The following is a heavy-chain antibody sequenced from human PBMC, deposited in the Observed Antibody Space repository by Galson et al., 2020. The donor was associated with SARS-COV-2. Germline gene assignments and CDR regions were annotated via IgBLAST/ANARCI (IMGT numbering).Heavy chain of an antibody. Sequence: GGSLRLSCAASGFTFNTYSMSWVRQTPTKGLQWVSAMNSGGDSTYYADSVKGRFTISRDNSKNTLYLQMNNLTVDDTAVYYCAKDLSGIRPDPWGRGTLVTVSS. CDR1: GFTFNTYS. V-gene: IGHV3-23*01. CDR2: MNSGGDST. D-gene: IGHD3-3*01. J-gene: IGHJ5*02. CDR3: AKDLSGIRPDP.